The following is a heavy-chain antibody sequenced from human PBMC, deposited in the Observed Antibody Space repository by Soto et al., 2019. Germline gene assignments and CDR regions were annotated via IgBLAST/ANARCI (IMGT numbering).Heavy chain of an antibody. D-gene: IGHD3-16*01. CDR3: ARAQGGFDH. V-gene: IGHV3-23*01. Sequence: EVQLLESGGGLVQPGGSLRLSCEASGFTFSSYAMNWVRQAPGKGLEWVSASRGGGSSTYYADSVKGRFTISRDNSKNPPELQKGRLKGEEKARNYFARAQGGFDHWGQGTLVTVSS. J-gene: IGHJ4*02. CDR2: SRGGGSST. CDR1: GFTFSSYA.